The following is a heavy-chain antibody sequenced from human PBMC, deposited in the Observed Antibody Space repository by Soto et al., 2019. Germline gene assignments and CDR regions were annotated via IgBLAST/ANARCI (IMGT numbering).Heavy chain of an antibody. CDR1: GFTFSSYA. Sequence: GGSLRLSCAASGFTFSSYAMSWVRQAPGKGLEWVSAISGSGGSTYYADSVKGRFTISRDNSKNTLYLQMNSLRAEDTAVYYCAKRLVVPAATYSYYYYMDVWGKGTTVTVSS. CDR3: AKRLVVPAATYSYYYYMDV. V-gene: IGHV3-23*01. CDR2: ISGSGGST. D-gene: IGHD2-2*01. J-gene: IGHJ6*03.